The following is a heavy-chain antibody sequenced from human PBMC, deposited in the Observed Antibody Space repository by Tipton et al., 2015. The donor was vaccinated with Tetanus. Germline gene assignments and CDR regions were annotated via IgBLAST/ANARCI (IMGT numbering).Heavy chain of an antibody. CDR3: VRTFTGSYNN. CDR2: IYAGGST. CDR1: GFTVGSNY. V-gene: IGHV3-53*01. Sequence: SLRLSCAASGFTVGSNYMGWVRQAPGKGLEWVSFIYAGGSTYYADSVQGRFTISRDTSRNTLYLQMNSLRIDDTAVYYCVRTFTGSYNNWGHGTLVTVPS. J-gene: IGHJ4*01. D-gene: IGHD1-26*01.